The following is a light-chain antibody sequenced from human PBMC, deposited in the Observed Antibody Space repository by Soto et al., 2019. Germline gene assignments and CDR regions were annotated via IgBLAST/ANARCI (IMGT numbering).Light chain of an antibody. Sequence: QSVVTQPPSASGTPGQRVAISCSGSSPNVGRNYVYWYHQVPGTGPKLLIYGNNQRPSGVPDRFSGSKSGTSASVAISGLRSEDEGDYFCAAWDDSLSVWVFGGGTKVTVL. CDR1: SPNVGRNY. V-gene: IGLV1-47*01. J-gene: IGLJ3*02. CDR3: AAWDDSLSVWV. CDR2: GNN.